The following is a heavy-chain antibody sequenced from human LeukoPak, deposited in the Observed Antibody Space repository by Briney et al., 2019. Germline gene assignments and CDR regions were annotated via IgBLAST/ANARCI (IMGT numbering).Heavy chain of an antibody. CDR1: GGSISSYY. Sequence: PSETLSLTCTVSGGSISSYYWSWIRQPPGKGLEWIGYVYYSGISNYNPSLKSRVTISVDTSKNQFSLKLNSVTAADTAVYYCARDLGFCSSTSCYPWFDPWGLGTLVIVSS. CDR2: VYYSGIS. J-gene: IGHJ5*02. D-gene: IGHD2-2*01. V-gene: IGHV4-59*01. CDR3: ARDLGFCSSTSCYPWFDP.